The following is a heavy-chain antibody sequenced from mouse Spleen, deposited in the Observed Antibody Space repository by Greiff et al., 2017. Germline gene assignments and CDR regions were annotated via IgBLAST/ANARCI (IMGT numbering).Heavy chain of an antibody. Sequence: EVKLVESGPGLVKPSQSLSLTCSVSGYSITSGYYWYWIRQFPGNKLEWMGYISYDGSNNYNPSLKNRISITRDTSKNQFFLKLNSVTTEDTATYYCARFYDGYYPFSYFDYWGQGTTLTVSS. CDR1: GYSITSGYY. D-gene: IGHD2-3*01. CDR3: ARFYDGYYPFSYFDY. J-gene: IGHJ2*01. V-gene: IGHV3-6*01. CDR2: ISYDGSN.